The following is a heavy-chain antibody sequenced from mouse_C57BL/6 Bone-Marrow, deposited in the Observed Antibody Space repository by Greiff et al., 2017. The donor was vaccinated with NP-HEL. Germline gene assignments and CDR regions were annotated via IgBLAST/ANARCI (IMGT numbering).Heavy chain of an antibody. CDR1: GFSLTSYG. Sequence: QVQLQQSGPGLVQPSQSLSITCTVSGFSLTSYGVHWVRQSPGKGLEWLGVIWSGGSTDYNAAFISRLSISKDNSKSQVFFKMNSLQADDTAIYYCARNPRGLVYYYGGPDFDVWGTGTTVTVSS. V-gene: IGHV2-2*01. CDR2: IWSGGST. CDR3: ARNPRGLVYYYGGPDFDV. J-gene: IGHJ1*03. D-gene: IGHD1-1*01.